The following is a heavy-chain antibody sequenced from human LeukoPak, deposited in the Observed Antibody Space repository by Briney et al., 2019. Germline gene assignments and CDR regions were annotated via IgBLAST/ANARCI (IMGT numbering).Heavy chain of an antibody. Sequence: PSETLSLTCTVSGGSISSYYWRWIRQPPGKGLEWIGNIHYSGSTNYNPSLKSRVTISVDTSKNQFSLKLSSVIATHTSVYYCARVFEVGASIIYAFDIWGQGTMVTVSS. CDR1: GGSISSYY. J-gene: IGHJ3*02. D-gene: IGHD3-3*01. V-gene: IGHV4-59*01. CDR3: ARVFEVGASIIYAFDI. CDR2: IHYSGST.